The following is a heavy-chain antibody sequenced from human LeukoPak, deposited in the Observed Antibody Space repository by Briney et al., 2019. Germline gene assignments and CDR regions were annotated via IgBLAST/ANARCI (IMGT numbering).Heavy chain of an antibody. Sequence: ASVKVSCKASGGTFSSYAISWVRQAPGQGLEWMGGIIPIFGTANYAQKFQGRVTITEDESTSTAYMELSSLRSEDTAVYYCARVVRFGELYYFDYWGQGTLVTVSS. D-gene: IGHD3-10*01. J-gene: IGHJ4*02. CDR3: ARVVRFGELYYFDY. CDR1: GGTFSSYA. V-gene: IGHV1-69*13. CDR2: IIPIFGTA.